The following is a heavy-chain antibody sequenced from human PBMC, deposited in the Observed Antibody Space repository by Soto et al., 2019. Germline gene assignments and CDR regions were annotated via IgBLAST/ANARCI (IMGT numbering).Heavy chain of an antibody. V-gene: IGHV3-21*01. CDR3: AREMYSSGRSVFGFDY. CDR1: GFTFSRYS. D-gene: IGHD6-19*01. Sequence: EVQLVESGGGLVKPGGSLRLSCAASGFTFSRYSMNWVRQAPGKGLEWVSSISSSSSYIYYADSVKGRFTISRDNAKNSLYLQMNSLRAEDTAVYYCAREMYSSGRSVFGFDYWGQGTLVTVSS. J-gene: IGHJ4*02. CDR2: ISSSSSYI.